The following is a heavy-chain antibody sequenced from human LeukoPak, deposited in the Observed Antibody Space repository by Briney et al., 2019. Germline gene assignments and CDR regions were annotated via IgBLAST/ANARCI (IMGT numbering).Heavy chain of an antibody. D-gene: IGHD5-12*01. V-gene: IGHV3-7*01. CDR3: ARDRGSTGYDLYDS. CDR1: GLTFSNFW. Sequence: GGSLRLSCAASGLTFSNFWMTWVRQTPGKGLEWVANIKPDASEKYYVDSVKGRFTISRDNAQNSFYLQMNSLRAEDTAVYYCARDRGSTGYDLYDSWGQGTLVTVSS. J-gene: IGHJ4*02. CDR2: IKPDASEK.